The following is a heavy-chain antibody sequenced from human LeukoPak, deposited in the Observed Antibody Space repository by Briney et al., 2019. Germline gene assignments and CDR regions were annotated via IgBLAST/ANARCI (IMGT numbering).Heavy chain of an antibody. CDR2: INHSGST. D-gene: IGHD1-14*01. Sequence: SETLSLTCAVYGGSFSGYYWSWIRQPPGKGLEWIGEINHSGSTNYNPSLKSRVTISVDTSKNQFSLKLSSVAAADTAVYYCARHPGSAVCGFDPWGQGTLVTVSS. CDR3: ARHPGSAVCGFDP. V-gene: IGHV4-34*01. J-gene: IGHJ5*02. CDR1: GGSFSGYY.